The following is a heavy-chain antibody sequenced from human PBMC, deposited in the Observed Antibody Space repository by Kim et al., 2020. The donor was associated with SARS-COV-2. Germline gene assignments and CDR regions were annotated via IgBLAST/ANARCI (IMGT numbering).Heavy chain of an antibody. J-gene: IGHJ6*03. Sequence: NPSLKSRVTMVVDTSKTQFSLRLNSMTAADTAIYYCARVLTGSRYYYMDVWGRGTTVTVSS. V-gene: IGHV4-4*07. CDR3: ARVLTGSRYYYMDV. D-gene: IGHD3-9*01.